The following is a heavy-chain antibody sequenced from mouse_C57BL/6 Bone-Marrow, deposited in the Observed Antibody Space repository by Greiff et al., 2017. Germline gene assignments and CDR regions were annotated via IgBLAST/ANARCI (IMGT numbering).Heavy chain of an antibody. V-gene: IGHV1-76*01. CDR1: GYTFTDYY. J-gene: IGHJ3*01. Sequence: VQLQQSGAELVRPGASVKLSCKASGYTFTDYYINWVKQRPGQGLGWIARIYPGSGNTYYNEKFKGKATLTAEKSSSTAYMQLSSLTSEDSAVYFCARSERLRRAWFAYWGQGTLVTVSA. CDR2: IYPGSGNT. CDR3: ARSERLRRAWFAY. D-gene: IGHD2-4*01.